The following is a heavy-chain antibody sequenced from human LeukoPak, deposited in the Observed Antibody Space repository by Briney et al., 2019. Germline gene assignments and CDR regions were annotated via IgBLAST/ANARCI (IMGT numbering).Heavy chain of an antibody. D-gene: IGHD6-19*01. V-gene: IGHV3-53*01. Sequence: GGSLRLSCAASGFTVSSNYMSWVRQAPGKGLEWVSVIYSGGSTYYADSVKGRFTISRDNSKNTLYLQMNSLRAEDAAVYYCARGAYSSGWAYFDHWGQGTLVTVSS. CDR1: GFTVSSNY. CDR3: ARGAYSSGWAYFDH. CDR2: IYSGGST. J-gene: IGHJ4*02.